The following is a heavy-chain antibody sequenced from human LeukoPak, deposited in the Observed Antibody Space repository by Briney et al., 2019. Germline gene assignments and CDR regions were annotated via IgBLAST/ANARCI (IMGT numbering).Heavy chain of an antibody. Sequence: GGSLRLSCAASGFTFSSYAMHWVRQAPGKGLEWGAVISYDGSNKYYADSVKGRFTISRDNSKNTLYLQMNSLRAEDTAVYYCARVRGRKYYDFWSGYYKVVDYWGQGTLVTVSS. J-gene: IGHJ4*02. CDR2: ISYDGSNK. CDR1: GFTFSSYA. D-gene: IGHD3-3*01. V-gene: IGHV3-30*04. CDR3: ARVRGRKYYDFWSGYYKVVDY.